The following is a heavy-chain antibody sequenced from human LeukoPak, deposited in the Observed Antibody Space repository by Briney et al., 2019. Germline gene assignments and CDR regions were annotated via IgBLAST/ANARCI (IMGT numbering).Heavy chain of an antibody. V-gene: IGHV1-18*01. D-gene: IGHD6-19*01. J-gene: IGHJ5*02. Sequence: ASVKVSCKASGYTFTSYGISWVRQAPEQGLEWMGWISAYNGNTNYAQKLQGRVTMTTDTSTSTAYMELRSLRSDDTAVYYCARQWPTRNVITWDNWFDPWGQGTLVTVSS. CDR3: ARQWPTRNVITWDNWFDP. CDR1: GYTFTSYG. CDR2: ISAYNGNT.